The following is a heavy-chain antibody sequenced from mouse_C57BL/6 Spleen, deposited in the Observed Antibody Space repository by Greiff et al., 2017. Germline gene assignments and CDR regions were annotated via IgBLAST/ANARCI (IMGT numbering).Heavy chain of an antibody. D-gene: IGHD2-2*01. Sequence: QVQLQQPGAELVRPGSSVKLSCKASGYTFTSYWMDWVKQRPGQGLEWIGNIYPSDSETHYNQKFKDKATLTVDKSSSTAYMQLSSLTSEDSAVYYCARRGLRFYYAMDYWGQGTSVTVSS. V-gene: IGHV1-61*01. CDR3: ARRGLRFYYAMDY. J-gene: IGHJ4*01. CDR1: GYTFTSYW. CDR2: IYPSDSET.